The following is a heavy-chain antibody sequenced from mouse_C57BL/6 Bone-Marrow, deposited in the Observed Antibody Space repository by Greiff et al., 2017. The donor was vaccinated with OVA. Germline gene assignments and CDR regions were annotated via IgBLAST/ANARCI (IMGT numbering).Heavy chain of an antibody. J-gene: IGHJ1*03. D-gene: IGHD1-1*01. Sequence: QVQLQQPGAELVKPGASVKMSCKASGYTFTSYWITWVKQRPGQGLEWIGDIYPGSGSTNYNEKFKSKDTLTVDTSSSTAYMQLSSLTSEDSAVYYCARRYYGSSWDFDVWGTGTTVTVSS. CDR2: IYPGSGST. CDR3: ARRYYGSSWDFDV. V-gene: IGHV1-55*01. CDR1: GYTFTSYW.